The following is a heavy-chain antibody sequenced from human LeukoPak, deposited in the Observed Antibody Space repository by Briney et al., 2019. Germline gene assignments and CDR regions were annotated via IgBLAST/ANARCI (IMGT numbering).Heavy chain of an antibody. D-gene: IGHD2-21*01. CDR2: INPSGGST. Sequence: ASVKVSCKASGYTFTSYYMNWVRQAPGQGLEWMGIINPSGGSTTYAQKFQGRVTMTRDTSTSTVYMELSSLRSEDTAVYYCARVGAHIVVDYWGQGTLVTVSS. V-gene: IGHV1-46*01. CDR3: ARVGAHIVVDY. CDR1: GYTFTSYY. J-gene: IGHJ4*02.